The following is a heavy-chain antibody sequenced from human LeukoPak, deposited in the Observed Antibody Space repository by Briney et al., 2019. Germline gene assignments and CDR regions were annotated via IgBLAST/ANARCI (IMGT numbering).Heavy chain of an antibody. CDR3: ASKTSGRIFDI. J-gene: IGHJ3*02. Sequence: LETLCLTCSVSGGSISTHYWSWIRQPPGEGLAWLGYVYYSGCASYNPSLKSRVTMSVDTSKNQFSLKVNSVTAPDTAVYYCASKTSGRIFDIWGQGTKVTVSS. CDR2: VYYSGCA. CDR1: GGSISTHY. D-gene: IGHD6-25*01. V-gene: IGHV4-59*11.